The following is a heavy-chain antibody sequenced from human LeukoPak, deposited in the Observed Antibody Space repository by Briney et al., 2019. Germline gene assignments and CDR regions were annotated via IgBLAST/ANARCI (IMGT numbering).Heavy chain of an antibody. CDR1: GYSFTSYW. J-gene: IGHJ3*02. V-gene: IGHV5-51*01. Sequence: GESLKISCKGSGYSFTSYWIGWVRQMPGKGLEWMGIIYPGDSDTRYSPSFQGQVTISADKSISTAYLQWSSLKASATAMYYCARGPLYYYDSSGYYGAFDIWGQGTMVTVSS. CDR3: ARGPLYYYDSSGYYGAFDI. CDR2: IYPGDSDT. D-gene: IGHD3-22*01.